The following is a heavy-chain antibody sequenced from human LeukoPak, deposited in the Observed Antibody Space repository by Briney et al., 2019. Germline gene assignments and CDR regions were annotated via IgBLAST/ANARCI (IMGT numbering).Heavy chain of an antibody. Sequence: GGPLRLSCAASGFTFSDYWVNWVRQAPGKGLVWVSRMNSDGSSTTYADSVKGRFTISRDNAKNTLFLQMNSLRAEDTAVYYCRIVAIPATKGVDYWGQGTLVTVSS. CDR2: MNSDGSST. V-gene: IGHV3-74*01. CDR3: RIVAIPATKGVDY. J-gene: IGHJ4*02. D-gene: IGHD2-2*01. CDR1: GFTFSDYW.